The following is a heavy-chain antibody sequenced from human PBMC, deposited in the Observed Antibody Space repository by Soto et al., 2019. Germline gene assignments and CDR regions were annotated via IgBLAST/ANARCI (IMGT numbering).Heavy chain of an antibody. CDR2: IYPGDSNT. J-gene: IGHJ4*02. Sequence: PGESLKISCKVSGYSFTSYWIGWVRQMPGKGLEWLGIIYPGDSNTKYSPSFQGQVTISADKSISTAYLQWTRLQASDTAMYYCARHDSTGYYYGYHDYWGQGTLVTV. CDR3: ARHDSTGYYYGYHDY. CDR1: GYSFTSYW. D-gene: IGHD3-22*01. V-gene: IGHV5-51*01.